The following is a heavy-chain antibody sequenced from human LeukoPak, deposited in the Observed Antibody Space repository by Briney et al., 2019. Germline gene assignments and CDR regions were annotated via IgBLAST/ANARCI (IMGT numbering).Heavy chain of an antibody. CDR3: AKDRSKTWSFDH. J-gene: IGHJ4*02. CDR1: GFTFSSCG. D-gene: IGHD2-2*01. CDR2: ISYDGSNK. Sequence: ETGGSLRLSCAASGFTFSSCGMHWVRQAPGKGLEGVAVISYDGSNKYYADSVKGRFTVSRDDSRNTVFLQMDSLRAEDTAVYYCAKDRSKTWSFDHWGQGTLVTVSS. V-gene: IGHV3-30*18.